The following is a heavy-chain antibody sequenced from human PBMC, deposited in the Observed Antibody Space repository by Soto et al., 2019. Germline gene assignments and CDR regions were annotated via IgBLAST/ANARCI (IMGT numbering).Heavy chain of an antibody. CDR3: ARLQKENNRTPIGNPHYCSIAV. J-gene: IGHJ6*03. D-gene: IGHD1-1*01. Sequence: QVQLVQSGPEVKKPGASVKVSCKASGYTFSSYGISWVRQAPGQGFEWMAWVSVDNGNTNFVQRFQSRVNMTTDTCTNQEYIELRSLRSDDTAVYYCARLQKENNRTPIGNPHYCSIAVWGEGTTVTVSS. V-gene: IGHV1-18*01. CDR1: GYTFSSYG. CDR2: VSVDNGNT.